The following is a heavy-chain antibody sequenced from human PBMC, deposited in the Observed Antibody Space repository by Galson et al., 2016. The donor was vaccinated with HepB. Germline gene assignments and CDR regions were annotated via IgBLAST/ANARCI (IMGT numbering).Heavy chain of an antibody. Sequence: SLRLSCAASGFSVSSNYLNWVRQAPGKGLEWVSIIYSGGSIYSAAFAKGRFTISRDNSKNTLYLQMNSLRIEDTAVYYCARGWVESYYYYGLDVWGQGTTVTVSS. CDR1: GFSVSSNY. CDR3: ARGWVESYYYYGLDV. D-gene: IGHD3-16*01. J-gene: IGHJ6*02. V-gene: IGHV3-53*01. CDR2: IYSGGSI.